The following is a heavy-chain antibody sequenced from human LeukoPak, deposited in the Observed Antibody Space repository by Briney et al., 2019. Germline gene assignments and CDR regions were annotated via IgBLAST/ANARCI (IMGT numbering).Heavy chain of an antibody. CDR1: GFTFNDYA. CDR3: ARDFFPIVDSSWYEIGY. V-gene: IGHV3-30-3*01. Sequence: GGSLRLSCAASGFTFNDYAMYWVRQTPGKGLEGVTLISFDGYDKSYADSVRGRFTISRDNSKNTLYLQMDSLRSEDTAVYYCARDFFPIVDSSWYEIGYWGQGTLVTVSS. CDR2: ISFDGYDK. D-gene: IGHD6-13*01. J-gene: IGHJ4*02.